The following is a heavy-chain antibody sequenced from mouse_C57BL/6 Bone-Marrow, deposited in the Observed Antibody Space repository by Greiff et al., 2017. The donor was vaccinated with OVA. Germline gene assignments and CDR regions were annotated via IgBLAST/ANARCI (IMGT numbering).Heavy chain of an antibody. Sequence: EVKLEESGPGLAKPSQTLSLTCSVTGYSITSDYWNWIRKFPGNKLEYMGYISYSGSTYYNPSLKSRISITRDTSKNQYYLQLNSVTTEDTATYYCARSPNWARYAMDYWGQGTSVTVSS. CDR2: ISYSGST. D-gene: IGHD4-1*01. CDR1: GYSITSDY. CDR3: ARSPNWARYAMDY. J-gene: IGHJ4*01. V-gene: IGHV3-8*01.